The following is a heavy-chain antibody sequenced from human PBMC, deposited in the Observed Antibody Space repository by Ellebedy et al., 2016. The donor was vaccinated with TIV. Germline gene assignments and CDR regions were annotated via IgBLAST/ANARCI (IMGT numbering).Heavy chain of an antibody. Sequence: MPSETLSLTCAVSGGSFSGYFWTWIRQSPGKGLEWIGSIYYGGSTYYNPSLKSRVTISVDTSKNQFSLKLSSVTAADTAVYNCARHPLEWLVGPMYFDYWGQGTLVTVSS. CDR1: GGSFSGYF. J-gene: IGHJ4*02. D-gene: IGHD6-19*01. V-gene: IGHV4-39*01. CDR2: IYYGGST. CDR3: ARHPLEWLVGPMYFDY.